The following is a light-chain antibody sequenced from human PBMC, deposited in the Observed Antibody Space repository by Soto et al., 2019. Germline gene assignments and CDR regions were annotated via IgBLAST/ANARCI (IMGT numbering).Light chain of an antibody. CDR2: GAS. V-gene: IGKV3-15*01. CDR3: QHFNSWPLL. J-gene: IGKJ1*01. CDR1: QNVNNR. Sequence: IVMTQSPALLSVFPGGRATLSFRASQNVNNRLAWYQQKAGQPPRLLIYGASTRATGIPARFSGSGSGTEFTLTISSLQSEDFAVYYCQHFNSWPLLFGQGTKVDIK.